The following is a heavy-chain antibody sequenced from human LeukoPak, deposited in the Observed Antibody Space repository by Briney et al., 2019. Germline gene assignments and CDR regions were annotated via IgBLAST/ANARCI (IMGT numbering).Heavy chain of an antibody. V-gene: IGHV3-7*05. Sequence: GGTLRLSCVASGLTFNNYWMSWVRQAPGKGLERVASIKKDGSDKYYVDSVRGPFTIPRDNAKNSLYLQMSSLRAGDTAVYYCARGYMTAYYWGQGPLVTVSS. CDR1: GLTFNNYW. CDR3: ARGYMTAYY. J-gene: IGHJ4*02. CDR2: IKKDGSDK. D-gene: IGHD2-2*02.